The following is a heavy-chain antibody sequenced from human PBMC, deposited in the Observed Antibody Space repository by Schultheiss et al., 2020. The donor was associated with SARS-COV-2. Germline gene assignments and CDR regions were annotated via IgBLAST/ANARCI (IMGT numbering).Heavy chain of an antibody. V-gene: IGHV3-30*07. CDR2: ISSDGSNG. D-gene: IGHD1-1*01. J-gene: IGHJ3*01. CDR1: GFHFSSYA. Sequence: GGSLRLSCAASGFHFSSYAMHWVRQAPGKGLEWVALISSDGSNGYYADSVKGRFTISRDNAKNSLHLQMNSLSDEDTAVYYCARENGNDASDVWGQGIMVTVSS. CDR3: ARENGNDASDV.